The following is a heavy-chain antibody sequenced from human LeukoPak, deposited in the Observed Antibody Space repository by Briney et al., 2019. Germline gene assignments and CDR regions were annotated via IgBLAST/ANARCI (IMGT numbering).Heavy chain of an antibody. J-gene: IGHJ5*02. V-gene: IGHV4-61*02. Sequence: SQTLSLTCTVSGGSISSGNYYWNWIRQPAGKGLEWIGRIWADGAPTYRPSLKSRVTISVDTSKNQFSLRLSSVTAADTAVYYCARAVDGYCYSANCLYNWFDPWGQGTLVTVSS. CDR3: ARAVDGYCYSANCLYNWFDP. CDR1: GGSISSGNYY. D-gene: IGHD2-2*01. CDR2: IWADGAP.